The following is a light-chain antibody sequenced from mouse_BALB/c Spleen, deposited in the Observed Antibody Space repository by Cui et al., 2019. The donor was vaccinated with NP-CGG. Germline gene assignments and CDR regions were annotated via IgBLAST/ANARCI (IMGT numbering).Light chain of an antibody. CDR3: ALWYSNHWV. V-gene: IGLV1*01. Sequence: QAVVTQVSALTTSPGETVTLTCRSSTGAVTTSNYANWVQENPDHLFTGLIGGTNNRVPGVPARFSGSLIGDKAALTITGAQTEDEAIYFCALWYSNHWVFGGGTKLTVL. CDR2: GTN. CDR1: TGAVTTSNY. J-gene: IGLJ1*01.